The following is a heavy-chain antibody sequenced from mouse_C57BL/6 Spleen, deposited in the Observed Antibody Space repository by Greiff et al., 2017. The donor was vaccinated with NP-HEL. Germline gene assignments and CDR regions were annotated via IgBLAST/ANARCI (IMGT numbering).Heavy chain of an antibody. Sequence: VQLQQPGAELVKPGASVKLSCKASGYTFTSYWMHWVKQRPGRGLEWIGRIDPNSGGTKYNEKFKSKATLTVDKPSSTAYMQLSSLTSEDSAVYYCASSGYGYPYAMDYWGQGTSVTASS. V-gene: IGHV1-72*01. CDR2: IDPNSGGT. J-gene: IGHJ4*01. CDR3: ASSGYGYPYAMDY. D-gene: IGHD2-2*01. CDR1: GYTFTSYW.